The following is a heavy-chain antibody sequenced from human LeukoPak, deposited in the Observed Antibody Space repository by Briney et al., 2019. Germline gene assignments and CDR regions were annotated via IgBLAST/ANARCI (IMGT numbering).Heavy chain of an antibody. CDR2: INPNSGGA. J-gene: IGHJ3*02. CDR3: ARETYYDRGNAFHI. V-gene: IGHV1-2*02. D-gene: IGHD3-22*01. CDR1: GYSFTYNY. Sequence: ASVKVSGKASGYSFTYNYMHWVRQAPGQGLEWMGWINPNSGGADYAQKFQGRVTMTRDTSITTAYMELSSLRSDDTAVYYCARETYYDRGNAFHIWGQGTMVTVSS.